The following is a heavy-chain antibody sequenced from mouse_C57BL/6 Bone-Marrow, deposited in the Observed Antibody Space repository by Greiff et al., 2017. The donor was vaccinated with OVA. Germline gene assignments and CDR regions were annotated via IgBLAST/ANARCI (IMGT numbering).Heavy chain of an antibody. V-gene: IGHV1-50*01. D-gene: IGHD2-1*01. J-gene: IGHJ2*01. CDR1: GYTFTSYW. CDR3: ARGGIYYGNLYYFDY. Sequence: QVQLKQPGAELEKPGASVKLSCKASGYTFTSYWMQWVKQRPGQGLEWIGEIDPSDSYTNYNQKFKGKATLTVDTSSSTAYMQLSSLTSEDSAVYYCARGGIYYGNLYYFDYWGQGTTLTVSA. CDR2: IDPSDSYT.